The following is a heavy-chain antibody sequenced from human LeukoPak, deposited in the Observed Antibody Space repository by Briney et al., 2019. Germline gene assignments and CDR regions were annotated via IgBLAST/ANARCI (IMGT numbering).Heavy chain of an antibody. CDR2: ISSSGTTV. Sequence: PGGSLRLSCAASGFTFSSYAMSWVRQAPGKGLEWISYISSSGTTVFYADSVRGRFTISRDNAKNSVYLQMNSLRGDDTAVYYCARDDLIEAPFDFWGQGTLVTVSS. CDR1: GFTFSSYA. V-gene: IGHV3-48*03. CDR3: ARDDLIEAPFDF. D-gene: IGHD3-22*01. J-gene: IGHJ4*02.